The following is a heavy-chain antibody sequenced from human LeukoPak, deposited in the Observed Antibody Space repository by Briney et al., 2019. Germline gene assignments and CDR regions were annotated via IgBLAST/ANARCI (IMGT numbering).Heavy chain of an antibody. CDR2: INSDGSGT. CDR3: ARDRLSNDAFDF. V-gene: IGHV3-74*01. J-gene: IGHJ3*01. D-gene: IGHD4-11*01. CDR1: GFTFNRDC. Sequence: GGSETLFCAPSGFTFNRDCMQWARQAPGKGLVWVSRINSDGSGTSDAGFVKGRFTISRDNSKNTLYLQMNSLRAEDTAMYYCARDRLSNDAFDFWGQGTMVTVSS.